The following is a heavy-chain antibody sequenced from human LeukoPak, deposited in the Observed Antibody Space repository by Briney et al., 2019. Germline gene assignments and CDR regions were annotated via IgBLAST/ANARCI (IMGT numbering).Heavy chain of an antibody. Sequence: KASETLSLTCTVSGGSISSGSYYWSWIRQPAGKGLEWIGRIYTSGSTNYNPSLKSRVTISVDTSKNQFSLKLSSVTAADTAVYYCARVQSYXXSSGLSDHDAFDIWGQGTMVTVSS. CDR3: ARVQSYXXSSGLSDHDAFDI. V-gene: IGHV4-61*02. CDR1: GGSISSGSYY. J-gene: IGHJ3*02. CDR2: IYTSGST. D-gene: IGHD3-22*01.